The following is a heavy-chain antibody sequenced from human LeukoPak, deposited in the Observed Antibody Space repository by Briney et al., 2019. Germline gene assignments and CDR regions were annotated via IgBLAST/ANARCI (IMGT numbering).Heavy chain of an antibody. V-gene: IGHV4-4*07. Sequence: SETLSLTCTVSGGSISSHHWSWIRQPAGKGLEWIGRIHTSGSTNYNPSLKSRVTMSTDTSKNQFSLKLTFVTAADTAVYYCARDQQNGSSSRFDYWGQGTLVTVSS. CDR3: ARDQQNGSSSRFDY. CDR2: IHTSGST. J-gene: IGHJ4*02. D-gene: IGHD6-6*01. CDR1: GGSISSHH.